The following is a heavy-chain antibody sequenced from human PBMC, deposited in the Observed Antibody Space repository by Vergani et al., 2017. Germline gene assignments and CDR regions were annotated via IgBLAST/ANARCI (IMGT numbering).Heavy chain of an antibody. CDR2: MDYNGRS. J-gene: IGHJ4*02. V-gene: IGHV4-39*01. CDR1: GCPFFNSRYY. D-gene: IGHD3-22*01. CDR3: ARHVTQDYYNDSDYFDY. Sequence: QLQLQESGPGLVKPSGTLSLTCSVLGCPFFNSRYYWGWIRQPPGKGLEWIGSMDYNGRSCYTPSLRRRVALSIDTPKVQFSLKLYSRTTAHTTIYYYARHVTQDYYNDSDYFDYWGLGTLVTVSS.